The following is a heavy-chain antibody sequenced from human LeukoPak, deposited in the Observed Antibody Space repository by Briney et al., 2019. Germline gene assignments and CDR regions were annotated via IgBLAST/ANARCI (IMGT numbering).Heavy chain of an antibody. D-gene: IGHD2-8*01. CDR2: VIPILGIA. CDR3: ARDRTNGVLFDY. Sequence: SVKVSCKASGGTFSSYAISWVRQAPGQGLEWMGRVIPILGIANYAQKFQGRVTITADKSTSTAYMELSSLRSEDTAVYYCARDRTNGVLFDYWGQGTLVTVSS. CDR1: GGTFSSYA. J-gene: IGHJ4*02. V-gene: IGHV1-69*04.